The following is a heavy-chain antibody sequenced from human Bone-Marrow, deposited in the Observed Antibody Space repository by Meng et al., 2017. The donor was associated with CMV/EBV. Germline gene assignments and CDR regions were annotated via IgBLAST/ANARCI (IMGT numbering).Heavy chain of an antibody. CDR1: GYTFTSYD. Sequence: ASVKVSCKASGYTFTSYDINWVRLATGQGLEWMGWMNPNSGNTGYAQKFQGRVTMTRNTSISTAYMELNSLKSYDTALYYCARGKRSVDAFDIWGQGTMVTVSS. CDR3: ARGKRSVDAFDI. J-gene: IGHJ3*02. D-gene: IGHD4-17*01. V-gene: IGHV1-8*01. CDR2: MNPNSGNT.